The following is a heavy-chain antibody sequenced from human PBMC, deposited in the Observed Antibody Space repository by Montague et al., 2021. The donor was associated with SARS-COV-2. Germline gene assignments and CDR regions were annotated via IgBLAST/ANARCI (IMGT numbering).Heavy chain of an antibody. CDR2: ISYDGSNK. J-gene: IGHJ3*02. CDR1: GFPFSSYS. D-gene: IGHD1-26*01. CDR3: ASGGIVGATWGAFDI. V-gene: IGHV3-30*03. Sequence: FRRLSCAASGFPFSSYSMNWVRQAPGKGLEWVAVISYDGSNKYYADSVKGRFTISRDNSKNTLYLQMNSLRAEDTAVYYCASGGIVGATWGAFDIWGQGTMVTVSS.